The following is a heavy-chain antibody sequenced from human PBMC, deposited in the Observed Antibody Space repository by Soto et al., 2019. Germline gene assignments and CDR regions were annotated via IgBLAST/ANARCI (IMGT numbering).Heavy chain of an antibody. V-gene: IGHV3-23*01. CDR3: AKAISGDYGDYSCGVDV. CDR1: GFTFSSYA. J-gene: IGHJ6*02. D-gene: IGHD4-17*01. CDR2: ISGSGGST. Sequence: EVQLLESGGGLVQPGGSLRLSCAASGFTFSSYAMSWVRQAPGKGLEWVSAISGSGGSTYYADSVKGRCTISRDNSKNTMYLQLNSLRAADKAVYDCAKAISGDYGDYSCGVDVWGQGTMVTVSS.